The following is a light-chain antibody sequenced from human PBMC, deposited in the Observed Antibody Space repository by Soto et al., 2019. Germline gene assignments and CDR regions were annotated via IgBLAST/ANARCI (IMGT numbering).Light chain of an antibody. CDR1: QSVRSSF. Sequence: EMVLTQSPGTLSLSPGERATLSCRASQSVRSSFLAWYQQKPGQAPRLLIYAASSRATGIPDRFSGSGSGTDFTLTISRLEPEDFAVYYCQQYGSSPVAFGQGTQVDIK. J-gene: IGKJ1*01. V-gene: IGKV3-20*01. CDR3: QQYGSSPVA. CDR2: AAS.